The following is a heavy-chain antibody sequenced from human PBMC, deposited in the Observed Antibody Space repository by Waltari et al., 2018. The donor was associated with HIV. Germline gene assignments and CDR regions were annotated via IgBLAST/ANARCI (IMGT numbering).Heavy chain of an antibody. CDR1: GGSISSSSYY. CDR3: ARRGGAWYLDY. D-gene: IGHD2-15*01. V-gene: IGHV4-39*01. CDR2: IYYSGST. J-gene: IGHJ4*02. Sequence: QLQLQESGPGLVKPSETLSLPCTVPGGSISSSSYYWGWIRQPPGKGLEWIGSIYYSGSTYYNPSLKSRVTISVDTSKNQFSLKLSSVTAADTAVYYCARRGGAWYLDYWGQGTLVTVSS.